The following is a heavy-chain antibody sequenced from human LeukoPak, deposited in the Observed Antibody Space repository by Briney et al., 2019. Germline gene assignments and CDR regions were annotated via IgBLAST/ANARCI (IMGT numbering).Heavy chain of an antibody. V-gene: IGHV3-11*01. CDR3: AKSIVVVPAAGGD. CDR1: GFTFSDYY. Sequence: GGSLRLSCAASGFTFSDYYMSWIRQAPGKGLEWVSYITSSGTTIYYADSVKGRFTISRDNAKNSLYLQMNNLRAEDTAVYYCAKSIVVVPAAGGDWGQGTLVTVSS. CDR2: ITSSGTTI. D-gene: IGHD2-2*01. J-gene: IGHJ4*02.